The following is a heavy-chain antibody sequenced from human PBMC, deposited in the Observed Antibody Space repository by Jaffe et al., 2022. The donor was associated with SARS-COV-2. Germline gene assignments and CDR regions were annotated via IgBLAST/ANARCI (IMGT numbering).Heavy chain of an antibody. V-gene: IGHV3-53*01. CDR1: GFTVSSNY. D-gene: IGHD3-3*01. CDR2: IYSGGST. CDR3: AREEWNPNYYGMDV. J-gene: IGHJ6*02. Sequence: EVQLVESGGGLIQPGGSLRLSCAASGFTVSSNYMSWVRQAPGKGLEWVSVIYSGGSTYYADSVKGRFTISRDNSKNTLYLQMNSLRAEDTAVYYCAREEWNPNYYGMDVWGQGTTVTVSS.